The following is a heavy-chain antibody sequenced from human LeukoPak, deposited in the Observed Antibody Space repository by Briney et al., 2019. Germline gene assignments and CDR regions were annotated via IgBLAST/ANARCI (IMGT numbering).Heavy chain of an antibody. Sequence: SETLSLTCTVSGGSINGYYWSWIRQSPGKGLESLGYIYYTGSTNYNPSLKSRVTISVDTSKNQFSLKLSSVTAADTAVYYCARVGYSASGNYYNDRGAFDYWGQGTLVTVSS. J-gene: IGHJ4*02. V-gene: IGHV4-59*01. CDR2: IYYTGST. CDR1: GGSINGYY. D-gene: IGHD3-10*01. CDR3: ARVGYSASGNYYNDRGAFDY.